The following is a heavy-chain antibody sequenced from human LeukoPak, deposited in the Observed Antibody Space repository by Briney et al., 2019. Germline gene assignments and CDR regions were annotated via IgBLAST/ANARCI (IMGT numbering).Heavy chain of an antibody. J-gene: IGHJ4*02. CDR3: ARDQEVGAKGNY. CDR1: GGSISSSSYY. CDR2: IYYSGST. V-gene: IGHV4-39*07. Sequence: PSETLSLTCTVSGGSISSSSYYWGWIRQPPGKGLEWIGNIYYSGSTFYTPSLKSRVTISVDTSKNQFSLKLSSVTAADTAVYYCARDQEVGAKGNYWGQGTLVTVSS. D-gene: IGHD1-26*01.